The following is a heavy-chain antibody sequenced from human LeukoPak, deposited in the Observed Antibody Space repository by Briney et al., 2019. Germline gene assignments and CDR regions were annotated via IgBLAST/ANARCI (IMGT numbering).Heavy chain of an antibody. CDR1: GGTFSSYA. CDR3: ARSPGVTIYFDY. CDR2: IIPIFGTA. Sequence: SVKVSCKASGGTFSSYAVSWVRQAPGQGLEWMGRIIPIFGTANYAQKFQGRVTITTDESTSTAYMELSSLRSEDTAVYYCARSPGVTIYFDYWGQGTLVTVSS. J-gene: IGHJ4*02. V-gene: IGHV1-69*05. D-gene: IGHD3-10*01.